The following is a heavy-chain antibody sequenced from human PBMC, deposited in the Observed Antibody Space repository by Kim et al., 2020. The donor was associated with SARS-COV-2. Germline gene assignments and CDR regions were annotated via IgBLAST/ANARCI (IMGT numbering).Heavy chain of an antibody. CDR1: GFTFSSYG. D-gene: IGHD3-3*01. V-gene: IGHV3-33*01. CDR3: ARNDFWSGYLGALIDY. CDR2: IWYDGSNK. J-gene: IGHJ4*02. Sequence: GGSLRLSCAASGFTFSSYGMHWVRQAPGKGLEWVAVIWYDGSNKYYADSVKGRFTISRDNSKNTLYLQMNSLRAEDTAVYYCARNDFWSGYLGALIDYWGQGTLVTVSS.